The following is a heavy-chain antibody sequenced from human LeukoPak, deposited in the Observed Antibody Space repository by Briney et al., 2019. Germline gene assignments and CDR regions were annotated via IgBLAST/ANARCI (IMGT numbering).Heavy chain of an antibody. CDR2: ISGYNGDT. CDR1: GYTFTNYG. Sequence: WASAKVSCKASGYTFTNYGISWVRQAPGQGLEWMGWISGYNGDTRNPQKLQGRITLTTDTSTSTAYMELRSLRSDDTAVYYCARDSYSSSRYEYWGQGTLVTVSS. V-gene: IGHV1-18*01. CDR3: ARDSYSSSRYEY. J-gene: IGHJ4*02. D-gene: IGHD6-13*01.